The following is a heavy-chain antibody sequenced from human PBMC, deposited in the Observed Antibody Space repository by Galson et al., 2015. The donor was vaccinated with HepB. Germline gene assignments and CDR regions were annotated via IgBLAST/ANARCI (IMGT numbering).Heavy chain of an antibody. J-gene: IGHJ5*02. CDR2: ISATGTTI. V-gene: IGHV3-48*03. D-gene: IGHD3-3*01. CDR1: GFTFSSYN. Sequence: LRLSCAASGFTFSSYNMNWVRQAPGKGLDWISYISATGTTIEYADSVKGRFIISRDNAKNSLYLQVNSLRVEDTAVYYCARDSRATFGEPNWFDPWGQGTLVIVSS. CDR3: ARDSRATFGEPNWFDP.